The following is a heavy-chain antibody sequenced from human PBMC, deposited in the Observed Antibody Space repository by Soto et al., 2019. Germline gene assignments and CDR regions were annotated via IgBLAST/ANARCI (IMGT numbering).Heavy chain of an antibody. CDR1: GGSISGYY. CDR3: ARHVVGATRDF. CDR2: IYYSGSA. D-gene: IGHD1-26*01. Sequence: QVQLQESGPGLVKPSETLSLTCTVSGGSISGYYWSWIRQPPGNGLEWIGYIYYSGSANYKPSRKSRDTISVDTSKNQFSLKLSSGTAADTAVYYCARHVVGATRDFWGQGTLVTVSS. V-gene: IGHV4-59*08. J-gene: IGHJ4*02.